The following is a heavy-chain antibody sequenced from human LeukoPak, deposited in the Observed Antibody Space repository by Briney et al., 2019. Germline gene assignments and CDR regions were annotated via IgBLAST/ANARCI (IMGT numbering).Heavy chain of an antibody. D-gene: IGHD6-6*01. CDR1: GFNFSKYW. V-gene: IGHV3-7*01. CDR2: IKQDGSEK. Sequence: GGSLRLSCAASGFNFSKYWMTCVSQAPGKGLEWVANIKQDGSEKYYVDSVRGRLTISRDNSKNTLYLQMNSLRSEDTPVYYCEREGVRGIAARLDYYYYMDVWGKGTTVTVSS. CDR3: EREGVRGIAARLDYYYYMDV. J-gene: IGHJ6*03.